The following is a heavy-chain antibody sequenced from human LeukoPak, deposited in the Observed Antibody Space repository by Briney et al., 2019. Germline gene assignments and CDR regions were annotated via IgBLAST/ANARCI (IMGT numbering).Heavy chain of an antibody. J-gene: IGHJ6*02. D-gene: IGHD3-9*01. V-gene: IGHV4-61*05. Sequence: SETLSLTCTVSGGSISSSSYYWGWIRQPPGKGLEWIGYIYHSGSTNYNPSLERRVTISVDTSKNQFSLKLSSVTAADTAVYYCARATYDTQYGMDVWGQGTTVTVSS. CDR1: GGSISSSSYY. CDR3: ARATYDTQYGMDV. CDR2: IYHSGST.